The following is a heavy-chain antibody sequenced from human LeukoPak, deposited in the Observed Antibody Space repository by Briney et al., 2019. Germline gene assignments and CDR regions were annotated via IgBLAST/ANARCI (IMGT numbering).Heavy chain of an antibody. CDR1: GFTFSSYG. CDR2: IRYDGSNK. V-gene: IGHV3-30*02. J-gene: IGHJ4*02. Sequence: PGGSLRLSCAASGFTFSSYGMHWVRQAPGKGLEWVAFIRYDGSNKYYADSVKGRFTISRDNSKDTLYLQMNSLRSEDTAVYYCARERSSGWSNWGQGTLVTVSS. CDR3: ARERSSGWSN. D-gene: IGHD6-19*01.